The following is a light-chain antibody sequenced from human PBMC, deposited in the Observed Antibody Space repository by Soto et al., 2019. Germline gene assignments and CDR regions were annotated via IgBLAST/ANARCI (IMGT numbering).Light chain of an antibody. Sequence: DIVMTQSPLSLPVTPGEPASISCSSSQSLLQSNGYNYLDWYLQKPGQSPQLLIFFGSYRASGVPDKLSGSGSGTNFTLKITSIEAEDVDIYYYMQHQQTPPTFGQGTKVEIK. CDR3: MQHQQTPPT. V-gene: IGKV2-28*01. CDR1: QSLLQSNGYNY. CDR2: FGS. J-gene: IGKJ1*01.